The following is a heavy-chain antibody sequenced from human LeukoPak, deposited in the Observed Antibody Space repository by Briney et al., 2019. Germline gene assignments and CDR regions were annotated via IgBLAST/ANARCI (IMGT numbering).Heavy chain of an antibody. CDR3: ARGPGSWSLVWFDP. Sequence: SETLSLTCAVYGGSFSGYYWSWIRQPPGKGLEWIGEINHSGSTNYNPSLKSRVTISVDTSKNQFSLKLSSVTAADTAVYYCARGPGSWSLVWFDPWGQGTLVSVSS. J-gene: IGHJ5*02. CDR2: INHSGST. CDR1: GGSFSGYY. V-gene: IGHV4-34*01. D-gene: IGHD1-26*01.